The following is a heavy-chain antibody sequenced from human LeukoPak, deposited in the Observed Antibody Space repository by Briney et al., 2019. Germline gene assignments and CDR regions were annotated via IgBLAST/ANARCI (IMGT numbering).Heavy chain of an antibody. Sequence: PSETLSLTCAVSGGSISSGGYSWSWIRQPPGTGLEWIGVLYHSGNTYYNPSLKSRVTISVDRSKNQFSLRLSSVTAADTAVYYCARDSSYDSSGYIDYWGQGTLVTVSS. J-gene: IGHJ4*02. D-gene: IGHD3-22*01. CDR2: LYHSGNT. CDR3: ARDSSYDSSGYIDY. CDR1: GGSISSGGYS. V-gene: IGHV4-30-2*01.